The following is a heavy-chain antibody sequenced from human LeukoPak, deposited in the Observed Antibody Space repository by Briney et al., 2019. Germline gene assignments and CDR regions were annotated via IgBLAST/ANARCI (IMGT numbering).Heavy chain of an antibody. J-gene: IGHJ4*02. CDR1: GFTLPSYS. Sequence: GGCLRLSRAPSGFTLPSYSMNWVPQPPRKGLECVSSISSSRSYIYHADSLKGRFTISRDNAKHEMYLQMHSLRAGDTAVYFCARGGCSGGSWFVFDYCGQGNLVTVSA. CDR3: ARGGCSGGSWFVFDY. V-gene: IGHV3-21*01. CDR2: ISSSRSYI. D-gene: IGHD2-15*01.